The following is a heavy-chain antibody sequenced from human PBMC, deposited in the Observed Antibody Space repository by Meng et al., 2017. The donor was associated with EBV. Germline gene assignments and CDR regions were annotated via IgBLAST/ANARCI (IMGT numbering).Heavy chain of an antibody. D-gene: IGHD2-15*01. CDR2: INAGNGNT. CDR1: GYTFTSYA. V-gene: IGHV1-3*01. J-gene: IGHJ5*02. CDR3: ARRGGVADWFDP. Sequence: QVWLVQAGAEVKKPGASVKVSCKASGYTFTSYAMHWVRQAPGQRLEWMGWINAGNGNTKYSQKFQGRVTITRDTSASTAYMELSSLRSEDTAVYYCARRGGVADWFDPWGQGTLVTVSS.